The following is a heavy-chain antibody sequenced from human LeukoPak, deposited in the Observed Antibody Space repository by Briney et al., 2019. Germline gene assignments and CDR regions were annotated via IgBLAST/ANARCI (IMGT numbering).Heavy chain of an antibody. J-gene: IGHJ6*02. Sequence: GESPEISFKGSGCRLIYYWIGLVRPTPGKGPGWVGIIFPCDSDIKYSPSFQGQVTISADNSISTAYLQWSSLKASDTAMYYCVRHGLKGCSGGRCFTSFYYYGPDVWGQGSTVTVSS. CDR1: GCRLIYYW. CDR3: VRHGLKGCSGGRCFTSFYYYGPDV. CDR2: IFPCDSDI. D-gene: IGHD2-15*01. V-gene: IGHV5-51*01.